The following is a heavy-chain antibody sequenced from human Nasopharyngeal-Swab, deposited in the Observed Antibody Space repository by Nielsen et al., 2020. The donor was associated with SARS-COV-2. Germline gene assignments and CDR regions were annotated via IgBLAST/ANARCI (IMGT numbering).Heavy chain of an antibody. CDR1: GWSFSGYY. CDR2: INHSGST. Sequence: SETLSLTFAVYGWSFSGYYCSWIRQPPGKGLEWIGEINHSGSTNYNPSLKSRIAISVDTSKNHFSLRLSSVTAADTDVYYCARGRPITMVRGGKYYYAMDVWGQGNTVTVSS. D-gene: IGHD3-10*01. J-gene: IGHJ6*02. CDR3: ARGRPITMVRGGKYYYAMDV. V-gene: IGHV4-34*01.